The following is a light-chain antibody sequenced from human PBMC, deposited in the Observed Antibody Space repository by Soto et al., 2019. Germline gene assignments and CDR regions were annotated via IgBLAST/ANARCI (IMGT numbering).Light chain of an antibody. CDR3: HQYDSPVT. CDR2: GAS. V-gene: IGKV3-20*01. J-gene: IGKJ2*01. Sequence: EIVLTQSPGTLSLSPGERATLSCRASQSVSSSYLAWYQQKPGQAPRLLIYGASSKATGIPDRFSGSGSGTDISVTISRLEPEDFAVYYCHQYDSPVTFGQGTKLEIK. CDR1: QSVSSSY.